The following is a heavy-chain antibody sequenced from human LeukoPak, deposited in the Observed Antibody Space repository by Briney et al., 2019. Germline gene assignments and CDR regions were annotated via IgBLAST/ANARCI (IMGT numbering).Heavy chain of an antibody. J-gene: IGHJ4*02. CDR3: ATSDWEGYFDY. D-gene: IGHD3-9*01. Sequence: SETLSLTCTVSGGSISSGGYYWSWIRQHPGKGLEWIGYIYYSGSTYYNPSLKSQVTISVDTSKNQFSLKLSSVTAADTAVYYCATSDWEGYFDYWGQGTLVTVSS. V-gene: IGHV4-31*01. CDR2: IYYSGST. CDR1: GGSISSGGYY.